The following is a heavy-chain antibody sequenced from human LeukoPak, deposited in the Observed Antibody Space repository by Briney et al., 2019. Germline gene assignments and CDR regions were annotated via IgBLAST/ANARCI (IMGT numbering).Heavy chain of an antibody. D-gene: IGHD6-13*01. CDR2: IYYSGST. Sequence: SETLSLTCTVSGGSIGSGGYYWSWIRQHPGKGLEWIGYIYYSGSTYYNPSLKSRVTISVDTSKNQFSLKLSSVTAADTAVYYCAKSGSIWPIDYWGQGTLVTVSS. CDR1: GGSIGSGGYY. V-gene: IGHV4-31*03. CDR3: AKSGSIWPIDY. J-gene: IGHJ4*02.